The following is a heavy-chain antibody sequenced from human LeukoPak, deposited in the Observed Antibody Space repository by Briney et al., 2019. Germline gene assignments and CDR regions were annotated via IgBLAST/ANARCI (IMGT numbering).Heavy chain of an antibody. CDR3: AKPLASIVAAGDFDY. J-gene: IGHJ4*02. Sequence: GRALRLSCAAAGFTFSSYGMHWVRRAPGKGLGWVAVLSYDGINKYYADSVNGRFTISRDNSKNTLFLQKNSLRAEDTAVYYCAKPLASIVAAGDFDYWGQGTLVSVSS. V-gene: IGHV3-30*18. CDR1: GFTFSSYG. CDR2: LSYDGINK. D-gene: IGHD5-12*01.